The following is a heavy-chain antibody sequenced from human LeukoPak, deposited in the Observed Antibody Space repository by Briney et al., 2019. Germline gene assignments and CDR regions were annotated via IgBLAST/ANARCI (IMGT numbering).Heavy chain of an antibody. Sequence: SVKVSCKASGGTFSSYAINCVRQAPGHRLKWMGRIVPIFGTTNYPHKIQGRVTITTDESTSTGYLELSSLRSEDTAVYYCARDRGERGSSWSLPAHGFDIWGQGTMVTVSS. CDR3: ARDRGERGSSWSLPAHGFDI. D-gene: IGHD6-13*01. CDR2: IVPIFGTT. V-gene: IGHV1-69*05. CDR1: GGTFSSYA. J-gene: IGHJ3*02.